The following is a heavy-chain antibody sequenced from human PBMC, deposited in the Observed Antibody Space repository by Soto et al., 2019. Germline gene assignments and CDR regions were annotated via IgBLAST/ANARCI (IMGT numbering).Heavy chain of an antibody. CDR3: ARDGGEINLGFVDIVATIKGGYGMDV. CDR1: GFTFSSYA. D-gene: IGHD5-12*01. J-gene: IGHJ6*02. CDR2: ISYDGSNK. Sequence: GGSLRLSCAASGFTFSSYAMHWVRQAPGKGLEWVAVISYDGSNKYYADSVKGRFTISRDNSKNTLYLQMNSLRAEDTAVYYCARDGGEINLGFVDIVATIKGGYGMDVWGQGTTVTVSS. V-gene: IGHV3-30-3*01.